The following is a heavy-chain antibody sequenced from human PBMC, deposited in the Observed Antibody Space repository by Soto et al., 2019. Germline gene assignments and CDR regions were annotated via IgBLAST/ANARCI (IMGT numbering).Heavy chain of an antibody. Sequence: SLRLSCAASGFTFDDYAMHWVRQAPGKGLEWVSGISWNSGSIGYADSVKGRFTISRDNAKNSLYLQMNSLRAEDTALYYCAKDMGCSSTSCYTGYYYYGMDVWGQGTTVTV. D-gene: IGHD2-2*02. V-gene: IGHV3-9*01. CDR3: AKDMGCSSTSCYTGYYYYGMDV. CDR1: GFTFDDYA. CDR2: ISWNSGSI. J-gene: IGHJ6*02.